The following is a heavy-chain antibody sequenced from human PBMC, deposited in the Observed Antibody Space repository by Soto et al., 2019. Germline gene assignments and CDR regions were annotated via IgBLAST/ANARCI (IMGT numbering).Heavy chain of an antibody. CDR3: AKGASHAPFEK. CDR2: ISGSGDKT. Sequence: GGSLRLSCAASGFAFNDFAMNWVRQAPGKGPEWLSTISGSGDKTFHSDSVKGRFNISRDNSNNKMFLQMNSLRAEDTAIYYCAKGASHAPFEKWGRGTLVTVSS. J-gene: IGHJ4*02. V-gene: IGHV3-23*01. CDR1: GFAFNDFA.